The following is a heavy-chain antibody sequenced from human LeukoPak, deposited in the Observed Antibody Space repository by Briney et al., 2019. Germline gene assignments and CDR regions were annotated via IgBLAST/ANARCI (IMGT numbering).Heavy chain of an antibody. Sequence: PGGSLRLSCADSGFTFSSYEMNWVRQAPGKGLEWVSYISSSGSTIYYADSVKGRFTISRDNAKNSLYLQMNSLRAEDTAVYYCASLPLWFGEYYWGQGTLVTVSS. D-gene: IGHD3-10*01. CDR1: GFTFSSYE. CDR3: ASLPLWFGEYY. J-gene: IGHJ4*02. CDR2: ISSSGSTI. V-gene: IGHV3-48*03.